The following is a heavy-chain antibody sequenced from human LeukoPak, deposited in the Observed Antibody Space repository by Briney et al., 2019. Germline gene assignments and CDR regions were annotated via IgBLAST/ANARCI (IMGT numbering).Heavy chain of an antibody. D-gene: IGHD5-12*01. J-gene: IGHJ4*02. CDR1: GGTFSSYA. Sequence: ASVKVSCKASGGTFSSYAISWVRQAPGQGLEWMGRIIPILGIANYVQKFQGRVTITADKSTSTAYMELSSLRSEDTAVYYCARVLPRGMVATESFDYWGQGTLVTVSS. CDR2: IIPILGIA. V-gene: IGHV1-69*04. CDR3: ARVLPRGMVATESFDY.